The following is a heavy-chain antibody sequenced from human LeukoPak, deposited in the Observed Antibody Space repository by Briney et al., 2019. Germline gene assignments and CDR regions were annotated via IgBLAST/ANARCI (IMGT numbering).Heavy chain of an antibody. CDR3: ARDIELSA. D-gene: IGHD3-16*02. CDR1: GFTFRDSA. V-gene: IGHV3-23*01. Sequence: TGGSLRLSCAASGFTFRDSAMSWVRRAPGKGLEWVSLISFSGANTYYADSVKGRFTVSRDNSKDTLYLQMNSLRAEDTAIYYCARDIELSAWGLGTMVTVSS. CDR2: ISFSGANT. J-gene: IGHJ3*01.